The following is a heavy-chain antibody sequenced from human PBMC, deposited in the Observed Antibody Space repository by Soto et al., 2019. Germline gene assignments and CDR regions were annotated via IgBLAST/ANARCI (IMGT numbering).Heavy chain of an antibody. CDR1: GFTFRSFV. CDR2: TSYDGSNA. CDR3: ARWGTTGGLDF. D-gene: IGHD3-16*01. Sequence: QVQLVESGGGVVQPGTSLRLSCVGSGFTFRSFVIHWVRQAPGKGLEWVALTSYDGSNAYYADSVKGRFTISRDNSKNTVDLLMDSLRVEDTALYYCARWGTTGGLDFWGQGTLVSVSS. V-gene: IGHV3-30*03. J-gene: IGHJ4*02.